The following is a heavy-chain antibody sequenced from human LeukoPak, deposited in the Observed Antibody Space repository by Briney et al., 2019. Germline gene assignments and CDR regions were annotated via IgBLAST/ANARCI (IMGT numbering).Heavy chain of an antibody. J-gene: IGHJ6*02. CDR1: GFTFDGYA. Sequence: PGGSLRLSCAASGFTFDGYAMYWVRQAPGKGLEWVSGITWNSGSIGYADSVKGRFTISRDNAKNSLYLQMNSLRAEDTALYYCAKAVAGYYYYYGMDVWVQGTTVTVSS. D-gene: IGHD6-13*01. CDR2: ITWNSGSI. V-gene: IGHV3-9*01. CDR3: AKAVAGYYYYYGMDV.